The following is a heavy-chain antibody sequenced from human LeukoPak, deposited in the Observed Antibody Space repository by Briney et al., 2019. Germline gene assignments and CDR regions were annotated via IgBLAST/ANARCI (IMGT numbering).Heavy chain of an antibody. V-gene: IGHV4-34*01. CDR1: GGSFSDYY. Sequence: SETLSLTCVVYGGSFSDYYWSWIRQPPGKGLEWIGGTNHSGYTNYNPSLKSRITISVDTSKNQFSLNLSYMTAADTAVYHCARGGSYYDFWSGRAPFTPWGQGTLVTVSS. D-gene: IGHD3-3*01. CDR2: TNHSGYT. CDR3: ARGGSYYDFWSGRAPFTP. J-gene: IGHJ4*02.